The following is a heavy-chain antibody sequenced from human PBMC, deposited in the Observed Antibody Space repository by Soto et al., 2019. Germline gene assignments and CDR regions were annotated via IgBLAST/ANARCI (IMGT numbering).Heavy chain of an antibody. Sequence: EVQLLESGGGLVQPGGSLRLSCAASGFIFSNNAMSWVRQAPGKGLDWVSGISGSGGTTYYADSVKGRFTSSRDNSKNKLYLQMNTLRAEDTAVYYCARDSMVRGGGTFDYWGQGTLVTVSS. CDR1: GFIFSNNA. CDR3: ARDSMVRGGGTFDY. CDR2: ISGSGGTT. J-gene: IGHJ4*02. V-gene: IGHV3-23*01. D-gene: IGHD3-10*01.